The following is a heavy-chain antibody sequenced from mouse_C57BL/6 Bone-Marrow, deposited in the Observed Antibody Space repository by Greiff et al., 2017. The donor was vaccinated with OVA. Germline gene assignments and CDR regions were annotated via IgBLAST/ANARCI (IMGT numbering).Heavy chain of an antibody. CDR3: AGGSPAAWFAY. Sequence: EVKLLESGPGLVKPSQSLSLTCSVTGYSITSGYYWNWIRQFPGNKLEWMGYISYDGSNNYNPSLKNRISITRDTSKNQFFLKLNSVTTEDTATYYCAGGSPAAWFAYWGQGTLVTVSA. CDR2: ISYDGSN. V-gene: IGHV3-6*01. J-gene: IGHJ3*01. CDR1: GYSITSGYY.